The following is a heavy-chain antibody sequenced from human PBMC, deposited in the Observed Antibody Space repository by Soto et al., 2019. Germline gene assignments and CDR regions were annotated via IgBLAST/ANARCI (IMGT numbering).Heavy chain of an antibody. J-gene: IGHJ2*01. V-gene: IGHV3-74*01. CDR2: IHRDGSST. Sequence: EVQLVESGGGLVQPGGSLRLSCEASGLTFSSYWMHWVRQAPGKGLVWVSRIHRDGSSTSYAEYVKGRFTSSRDNAKNTLYLQMNSLRAEDTAVYYCARDGAYCGGDCYSFWYFDLWGRGTLVTVSS. D-gene: IGHD2-21*02. CDR1: GLTFSSYW. CDR3: ARDGAYCGGDCYSFWYFDL.